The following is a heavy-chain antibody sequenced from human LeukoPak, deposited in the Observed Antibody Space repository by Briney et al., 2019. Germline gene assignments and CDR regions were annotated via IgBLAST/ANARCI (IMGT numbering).Heavy chain of an antibody. Sequence: GGSLRLSCAASGFTFSSYAMHWVRQAPGKGLEWVAVISYDGSNKYYADSVKGRVTISRDNSKNTLYLQMNRLRAEDTAVYYCAREHKGSGAFDIWGQGTMVTVSS. CDR2: ISYDGSNK. CDR1: GFTFSSYA. J-gene: IGHJ3*02. CDR3: AREHKGSGAFDI. V-gene: IGHV3-30-3*01.